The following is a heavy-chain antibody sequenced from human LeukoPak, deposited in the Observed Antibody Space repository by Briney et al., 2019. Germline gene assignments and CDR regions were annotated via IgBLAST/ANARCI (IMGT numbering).Heavy chain of an antibody. V-gene: IGHV3-73*01. CDR2: IRSKGNNHAT. J-gene: IGHJ4*02. Sequence: PGGSLRLSCAASGFTFSGSAMHWVRQASGKGLEWVGRIRSKGNNHATAYAASVKGRFTISRDDSKNTAYLQMNSLKTEDTAVYYCTRLYDSGFDYWGQGTLVTVPS. CDR3: TRLYDSGFDY. CDR1: GFTFSGSA. D-gene: IGHD3-10*01.